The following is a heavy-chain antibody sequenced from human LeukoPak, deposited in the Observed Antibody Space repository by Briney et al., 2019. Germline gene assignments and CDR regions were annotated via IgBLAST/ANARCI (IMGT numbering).Heavy chain of an antibody. Sequence: GGSLRLSCAASGFTFSSYAMHWVRQAPGKGLEWVAVISYDGSNKYYADSVKGRFTISRDNSKNTLYLQMNSLRAEDTAVYYCANEEGVEMATIHYYWGQGTLVTVSS. V-gene: IGHV3-30*04. CDR2: ISYDGSNK. CDR3: ANEEGVEMATIHYY. J-gene: IGHJ4*02. D-gene: IGHD5-24*01. CDR1: GFTFSSYA.